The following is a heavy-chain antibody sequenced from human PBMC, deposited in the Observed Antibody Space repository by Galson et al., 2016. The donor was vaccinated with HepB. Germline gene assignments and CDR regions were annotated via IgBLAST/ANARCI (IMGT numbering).Heavy chain of an antibody. V-gene: IGHV3-9*01. Sequence: SLRLSCAASGFTFDDYDMYWVRQAPGKGLEWVSAISWNSGNIAYADSVRGRFTISRDNAKNSLYLQMNSLRAEDTALYYFAKAFYCRMGSSSWYDYWGQGTLVTVSS. J-gene: IGHJ4*02. CDR1: GFTFDDYD. CDR2: ISWNSGNI. CDR3: AKAFYCRMGSSSWYDY. D-gene: IGHD6-13*01.